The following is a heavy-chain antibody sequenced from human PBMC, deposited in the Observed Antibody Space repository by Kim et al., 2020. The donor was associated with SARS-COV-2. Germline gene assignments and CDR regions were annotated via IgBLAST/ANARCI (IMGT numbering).Heavy chain of an antibody. Sequence: YTPTRKSRVTISVDPSTNQFSLKLSSVTAADTAVYYCARRPIAAAGTGDYWGQGTLVTVSS. V-gene: IGHV4-39*01. J-gene: IGHJ4*02. CDR3: ARRPIAAAGTGDY. D-gene: IGHD6-13*01.